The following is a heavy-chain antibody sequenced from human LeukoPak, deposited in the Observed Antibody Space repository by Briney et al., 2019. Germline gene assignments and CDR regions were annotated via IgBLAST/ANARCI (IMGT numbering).Heavy chain of an antibody. Sequence: GGSLRLSCAASGFTFSSYGMHWVRQAPGKGLEWVAVIWYDGSNKYYADSVKGRFTISRDNSKNTLYLQMNSLRAEDTAVYYCAKVGTSIAAAGEFDYWGQGTLVTVSS. J-gene: IGHJ4*02. CDR1: GFTFSSYG. D-gene: IGHD6-13*01. V-gene: IGHV3-30*02. CDR3: AKVGTSIAAAGEFDY. CDR2: IWYDGSNK.